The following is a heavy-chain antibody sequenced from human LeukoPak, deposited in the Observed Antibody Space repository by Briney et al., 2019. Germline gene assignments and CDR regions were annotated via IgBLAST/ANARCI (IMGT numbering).Heavy chain of an antibody. V-gene: IGHV3-30*02. J-gene: IGHJ6*03. D-gene: IGHD3-10*01. CDR2: IPYDGNNK. CDR1: GFTFSSYG. CDR3: AKDGRFLRFGYYMDV. Sequence: PGGSLSHSCAASGFTFSSYGMHWVRQARGKGLEGVAVIPYDGNNKYYAVSLKRRFTISRDNSKNPLYLQMNSLRAEDTAVYYCAKDGRFLRFGYYMDVWGKGTTVTVSS.